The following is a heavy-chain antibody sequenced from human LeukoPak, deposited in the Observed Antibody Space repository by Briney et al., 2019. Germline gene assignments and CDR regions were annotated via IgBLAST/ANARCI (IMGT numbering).Heavy chain of an antibody. J-gene: IGHJ4*02. CDR2: ISSSSSTI. D-gene: IGHD3-9*01. CDR1: GFTFSSYS. Sequence: PGGSLRLSCAASGFTFSSYSMNWVRQAPGKGLEWVSYISSSSSTIYYADSVKGRFAISRDNSKNTLYLQMNSLRAEDTAVYYCAKAKYDILTGYPWGYFDYWGQGTLVTVSS. V-gene: IGHV3-48*01. CDR3: AKAKYDILTGYPWGYFDY.